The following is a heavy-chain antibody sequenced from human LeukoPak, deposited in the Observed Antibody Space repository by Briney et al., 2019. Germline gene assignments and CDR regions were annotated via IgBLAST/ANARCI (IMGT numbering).Heavy chain of an antibody. CDR3: ANSLPTVSTRNYFDY. V-gene: IGHV4-31*03. CDR2: IYYNGRSGNT. CDR1: DDSISRRGYY. J-gene: IGHJ4*02. D-gene: IGHD5/OR15-5a*01. Sequence: SETLSPTCSVSDDSISRRGYYWSWIRQRPGMGLEWMGYIYYNGRSGNTYYNLALKSRVTMSIDTGEKHFSLRLTSVTAADTAVYYCANSLPTVSTRNYFDYWGQGTLVTVSS.